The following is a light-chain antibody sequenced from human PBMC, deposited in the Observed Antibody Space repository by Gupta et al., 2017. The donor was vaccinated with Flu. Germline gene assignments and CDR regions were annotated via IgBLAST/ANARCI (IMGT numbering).Light chain of an antibody. CDR3: AAWDDSLNGLWV. Sequence: NLGSIVVSGDQHPPGTAPTLLIYGNYQRPLGVPDRFSCSKSGTSASLAISGLQSEDEADYYCAAWDDSLNGLWVFVGGTKLTVL. CDR2: GNY. V-gene: IGLV1-44*01. CDR1: NLGSIV. J-gene: IGLJ3*02.